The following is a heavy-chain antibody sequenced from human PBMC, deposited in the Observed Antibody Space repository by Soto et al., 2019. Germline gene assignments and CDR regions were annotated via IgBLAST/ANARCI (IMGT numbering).Heavy chain of an antibody. CDR3: PSGVVSTEGPGWFDL. CDR2: IYCNGYTYYTGST. V-gene: IGHV4-59*02. Sequence: SDTLSLTCSVSGDSVTSYYCSWIRQSPGKGLEWIGYIYCNGYTYYTGSTNYNPSLQSRVTISVDTSKNQFSLNLKSVTTADTAVYFSPSGVVSTEGPGWFDLCGPGLLVTVSS. D-gene: IGHD3-3*01. J-gene: IGHJ5*02. CDR1: GDSVTSYY.